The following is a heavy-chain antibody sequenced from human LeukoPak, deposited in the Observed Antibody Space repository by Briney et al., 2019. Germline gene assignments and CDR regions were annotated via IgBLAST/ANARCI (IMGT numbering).Heavy chain of an antibody. D-gene: IGHD2-15*01. CDR2: IYYSGST. CDR3: ASRATRGYYYYYYMDV. V-gene: IGHV4-39*01. J-gene: IGHJ6*03. CDR1: GDSISSSSYY. Sequence: SETLSLTCTVPGDSISSSSYYWGWLRQPPGTGLEWIGSIYYSGSTYYNPSLKSRVTISVDTSKNQFSLKLSSVTAADTAVYYCASRATRGYYYYYYMDVWGKGTTVTVSS.